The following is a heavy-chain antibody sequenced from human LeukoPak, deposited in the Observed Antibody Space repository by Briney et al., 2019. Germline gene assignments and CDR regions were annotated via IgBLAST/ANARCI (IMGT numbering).Heavy chain of an antibody. D-gene: IGHD4-23*01. Sequence: GGSLRLSCAASGFTFDDYAMHWVRQAPGKGLEWVAFIRYNGNNQYYADSVKGRFTISRDNSKNTLYLQMNSLKGDDTAVYYCARDHGGRKNDAFDIWGQGTMVTVSS. J-gene: IGHJ3*02. V-gene: IGHV3-30*02. CDR1: GFTFDDYA. CDR2: IRYNGNNQ. CDR3: ARDHGGRKNDAFDI.